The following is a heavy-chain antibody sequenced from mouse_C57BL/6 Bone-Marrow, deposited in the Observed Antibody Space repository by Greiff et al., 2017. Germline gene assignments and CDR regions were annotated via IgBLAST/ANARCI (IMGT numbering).Heavy chain of an antibody. CDR3: TPYDYWYFDV. Sequence: VQLQQSGAELVRPGASVKLSCTASGFNIKDDYMHWVKQRPEQGLEWIGWIDPENGDTEYASKFQGKATITADTSSNPAYLQLSSLTSEDTAVYYCTPYDYWYFDVWGTGTTVTVSS. CDR1: GFNIKDDY. V-gene: IGHV14-4*01. CDR2: IDPENGDT. J-gene: IGHJ1*03. D-gene: IGHD2-3*01.